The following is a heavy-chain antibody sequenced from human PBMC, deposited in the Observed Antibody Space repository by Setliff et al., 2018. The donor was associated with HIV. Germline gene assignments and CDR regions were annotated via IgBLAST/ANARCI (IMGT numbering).Heavy chain of an antibody. CDR2: IIPIFGSA. CDR1: GGTFSSYA. J-gene: IGHJ3*02. Sequence: SVKVSCKASGGTFSSYAISWVRQAPGQGLEWMGGIIPIFGSANYAQKFQGRVTITTDESTSTAYMELSSLRFDDTAVYYCAGPRGDEAFDIWGQGTMVTVSS. CDR3: AGPRGDEAFDI. D-gene: IGHD3-10*01. V-gene: IGHV1-69*05.